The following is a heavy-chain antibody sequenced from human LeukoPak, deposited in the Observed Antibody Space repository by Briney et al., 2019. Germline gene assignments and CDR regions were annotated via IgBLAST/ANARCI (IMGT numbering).Heavy chain of an antibody. CDR1: GYSFTTSW. V-gene: IGHV5-51*01. Sequence: GESLKISCKGSGYSFTTSWIGWVRQMPGKGLEWMGIIYPGDSDTRYSPSFQGQVTISADKSISTAYVQWSSLKASDTAMYYCARLYRKTQDSGEAFDYWGQGTLVTVSS. CDR2: IYPGDSDT. D-gene: IGHD1-26*01. J-gene: IGHJ4*02. CDR3: ARLYRKTQDSGEAFDY.